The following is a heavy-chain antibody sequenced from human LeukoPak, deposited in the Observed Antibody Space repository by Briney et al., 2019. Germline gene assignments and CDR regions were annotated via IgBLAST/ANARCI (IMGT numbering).Heavy chain of an antibody. CDR1: GYTFTGHY. Sequence: ASVKVSCKASGYTFTGHYMHWVRQAPGQGLEWMGWISAYNGNTNYAQKLQGRVTMTTDTSTSTAYMELRSLRSDDTAVYYCARLVGATQILYYYYYGMDVWGQGTTVTVSS. V-gene: IGHV1-18*04. D-gene: IGHD1-26*01. J-gene: IGHJ6*02. CDR2: ISAYNGNT. CDR3: ARLVGATQILYYYYYGMDV.